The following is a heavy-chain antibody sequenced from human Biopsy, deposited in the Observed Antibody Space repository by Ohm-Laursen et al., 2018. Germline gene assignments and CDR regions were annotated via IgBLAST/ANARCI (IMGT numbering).Heavy chain of an antibody. V-gene: IGHV4-59*13. J-gene: IGHJ4*02. D-gene: IGHD3-16*01. CDR1: RDSISNYY. Sequence: TLSLTCTVSRDSISNYYWTWIRQSPGKGLEWIGNIYYTGSTNYNPSVKSRVTISVDTSTNQFSLKLNSVTAADTAVYFFARDSRGGHLNTTLITGKNLDSWGQGILVTVSS. CDR3: ARDSRGGHLNTTLITGKNLDS. CDR2: IYYTGST.